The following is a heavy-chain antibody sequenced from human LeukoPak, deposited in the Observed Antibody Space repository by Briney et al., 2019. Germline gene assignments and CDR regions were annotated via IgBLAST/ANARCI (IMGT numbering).Heavy chain of an antibody. J-gene: IGHJ4*02. CDR1: GFPFETNA. V-gene: IGHV3-23*01. Sequence: GGSLRLSCATSGFPFETNAMSWVRQAPGEGLEWVATIGNTETFYADSVTGRFTISRDNSKNTVNLQMNRLRVEDAAIYYCAKDWIQFNRVFDCFDSWGQGTLVTVSS. CDR2: IGNTET. CDR3: AKDWIQFNRVFDCFDS. D-gene: IGHD5-18*01.